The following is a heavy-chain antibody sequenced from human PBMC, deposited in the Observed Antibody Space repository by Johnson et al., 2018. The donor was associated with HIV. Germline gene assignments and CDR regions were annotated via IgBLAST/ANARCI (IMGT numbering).Heavy chain of an antibody. J-gene: IGHJ3*02. CDR2: ISYDGSNK. Sequence: QVQLVESGGGVVQPGRSLRLSCAASGSTFSSYVMHWVCQAPGKGLEWVAFISYDGSNKYYADSVKGRFTISRDNSKNTLYLQMNSLRAEDTAVYYCAKGDYYDTRAAFDIWGQGTMVTVSS. V-gene: IGHV3-30*18. CDR3: AKGDYYDTRAAFDI. D-gene: IGHD3-22*01. CDR1: GSTFSSYV.